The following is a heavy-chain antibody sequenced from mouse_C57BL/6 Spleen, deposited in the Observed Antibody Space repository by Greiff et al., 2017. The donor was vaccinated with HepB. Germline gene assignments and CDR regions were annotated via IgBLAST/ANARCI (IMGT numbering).Heavy chain of an antibody. CDR1: GFTFSDYY. J-gene: IGHJ1*03. CDR3: ARRGYYGSSHGYFDV. V-gene: IGHV5-12*01. CDR2: ISNGGGST. Sequence: EVQGVESGGGLVQPGGSLKLSCAASGFTFSDYYMYWVRQTPEKRLEWVAYISNGGGSTYYPDTVKGRFTISRDNAKNTLYLQMSRLKSEDTAMYYCARRGYYGSSHGYFDVWGTGTTVTVSS. D-gene: IGHD1-1*01.